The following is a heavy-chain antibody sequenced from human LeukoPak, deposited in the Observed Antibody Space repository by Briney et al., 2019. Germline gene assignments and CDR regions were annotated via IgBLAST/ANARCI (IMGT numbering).Heavy chain of an antibody. CDR1: GSTFSSYE. J-gene: IGHJ4*02. V-gene: IGHV3-48*03. D-gene: IGHD1-26*01. Sequence: GGSLRLSCAASGSTFSSYEMNWVRQAPGKGLEWVSHISRSGSTIYYADSVKGRFTISRDNPKNSLSLQMSSLRAEDTAVYYCARGGGMGTTSGDYWGQGTLVTVSS. CDR3: ARGGGMGTTSGDY. CDR2: ISRSGSTI.